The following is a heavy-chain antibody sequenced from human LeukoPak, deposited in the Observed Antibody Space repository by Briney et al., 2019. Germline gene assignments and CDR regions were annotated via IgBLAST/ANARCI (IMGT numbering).Heavy chain of an antibody. CDR2: INHSGST. CDR3: ARKENDINWFDP. J-gene: IGHJ5*02. CDR1: GGSFSGYY. V-gene: IGHV4-34*01. D-gene: IGHD3-9*01. Sequence: PSKTLSLTCAVYGGSFSGYYWSWIRQPPGKGLEWIGEINHSGSTNYNPSLKSRVTISVDTSKNQFSLKLSSVTAADTAVYYCARKENDINWFDPWGQGTLVTVSS.